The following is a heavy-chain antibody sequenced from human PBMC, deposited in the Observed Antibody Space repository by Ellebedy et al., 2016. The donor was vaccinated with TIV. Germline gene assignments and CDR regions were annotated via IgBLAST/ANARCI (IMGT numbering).Heavy chain of an antibody. Sequence: GESLKISXKGSGYSFTSYWIGWVRQMPGKGLEWMGIIYPGDSDTRYSPSFQGQVTISADKSISTAYLQWSSLKASDTAMYYCARQTIVVVTATPDAFDIWGQGTMVTVSS. CDR2: IYPGDSDT. D-gene: IGHD2-21*02. V-gene: IGHV5-51*01. CDR1: GYSFTSYW. J-gene: IGHJ3*02. CDR3: ARQTIVVVTATPDAFDI.